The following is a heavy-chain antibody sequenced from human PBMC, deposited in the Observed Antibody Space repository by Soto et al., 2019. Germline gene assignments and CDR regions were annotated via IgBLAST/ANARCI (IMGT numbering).Heavy chain of an antibody. CDR3: ARGYGSGSYYNAHYYYYMDV. J-gene: IGHJ6*03. D-gene: IGHD3-10*01. CDR1: GYTFTGYY. Sequence: GASVKVSCKASGYTFTGYYMHWVRQAPGQGLEWMGWINPNSGGINYAQKFQGWVTMTRDTSISTAYMELSRLRSDDTAVYYCARGYGSGSYYNAHYYYYMDVWGKGTTVTVSS. V-gene: IGHV1-2*04. CDR2: INPNSGGI.